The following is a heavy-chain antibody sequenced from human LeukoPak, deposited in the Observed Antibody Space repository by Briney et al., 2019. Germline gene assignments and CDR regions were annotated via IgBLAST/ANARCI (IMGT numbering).Heavy chain of an antibody. CDR1: GYTFTSYG. CDR3: ARDRPGGSGYSY. Sequence: GASVKVSGKASGYTFTSYGISSVRQAPGQGLEWMGWISAYNGNTNYAQKLQGRVTMTTDTSTSTAYLELRSLRSDDTAVYYCARDRPGGSGYSYWGQGTLVTVSS. J-gene: IGHJ4*02. V-gene: IGHV1-18*01. CDR2: ISAYNGNT. D-gene: IGHD5-12*01.